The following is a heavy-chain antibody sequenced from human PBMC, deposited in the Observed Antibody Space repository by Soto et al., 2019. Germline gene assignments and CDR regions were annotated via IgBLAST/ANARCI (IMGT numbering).Heavy chain of an antibody. V-gene: IGHV2-5*02. CDR1: GFSLSTSGVG. CDR2: IYWDDYK. Sequence: QITLKESGPALVKPTQTLTLTCTFSGFSLSTSGVGVGWIRQPPGEALEWLALIYWDDYKHFSPSLESRLTITKDTSKNQVVLTMTNMDPVDTATYYCVHEGGGDRILDYWGQGTLVTVSS. D-gene: IGHD3-16*01. CDR3: VHEGGGDRILDY. J-gene: IGHJ4*02.